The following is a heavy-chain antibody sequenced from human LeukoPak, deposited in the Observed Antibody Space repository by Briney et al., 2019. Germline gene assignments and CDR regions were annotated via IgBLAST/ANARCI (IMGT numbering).Heavy chain of an antibody. CDR2: ISAYNGNT. D-gene: IGHD3-10*01. Sequence: ASVKVSCKASGYTFTSYGISWVRQAPGQGLEWMGWISAYNGNTNYAQKLQGRVTMTTDTSTSTAYMELRSLRSDDTAVYYCARVRLLWFGELLSDGMDVWGQGTTVTVSS. CDR1: GYTFTSYG. CDR3: ARVRLLWFGELLSDGMDV. V-gene: IGHV1-18*01. J-gene: IGHJ6*02.